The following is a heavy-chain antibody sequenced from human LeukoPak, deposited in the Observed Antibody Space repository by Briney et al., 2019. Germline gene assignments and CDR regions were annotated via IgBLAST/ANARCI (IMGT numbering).Heavy chain of an antibody. Sequence: PGGSLRLSCAASGFTFSSYSMNWVRQAPGKGLEWVSSISSSSSYIYYADSVKGRFTISRDNAKNSLYLQMNSLRAEDTAVYYCARDPLNYSGPAAWGQGTLVTVSS. CDR2: ISSSSSYI. D-gene: IGHD4-11*01. J-gene: IGHJ5*02. V-gene: IGHV3-21*01. CDR3: ARDPLNYSGPAA. CDR1: GFTFSSYS.